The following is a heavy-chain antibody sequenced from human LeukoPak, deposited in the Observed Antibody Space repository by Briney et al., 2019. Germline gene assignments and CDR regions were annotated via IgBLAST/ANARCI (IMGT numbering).Heavy chain of an antibody. CDR3: AKTSYYDFWSGYYYFDY. V-gene: IGHV3-23*01. J-gene: IGHJ4*02. Sequence: GGSLRLSCAASGFTFSSYAMSWVRQAPGKGLEWVSAISGSGGSTYYADSVKGRFTISRNNSKNTLYLQMNSLRAEDTAVYYCAKTSYYDFWSGYYYFDYWGQGTLVTVSS. CDR2: ISGSGGST. CDR1: GFTFSSYA. D-gene: IGHD3-3*01.